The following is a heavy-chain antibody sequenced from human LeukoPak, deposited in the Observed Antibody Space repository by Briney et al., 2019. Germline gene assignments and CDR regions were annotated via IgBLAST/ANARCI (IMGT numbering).Heavy chain of an antibody. V-gene: IGHV1-69*13. CDR3: ARSSRYSYGLEY. CDR1: GGTFSSYA. Sequence: SVKVSCKASGGTFSSYAISWVRQAPGQGLEGMGGIIPIFGTANYAQKFQGRVTITADESTSTAYMELSSLRSEDTAVYYCARSSRYSYGLEYWGQGTLVTVSS. CDR2: IIPIFGTA. J-gene: IGHJ4*02. D-gene: IGHD5-18*01.